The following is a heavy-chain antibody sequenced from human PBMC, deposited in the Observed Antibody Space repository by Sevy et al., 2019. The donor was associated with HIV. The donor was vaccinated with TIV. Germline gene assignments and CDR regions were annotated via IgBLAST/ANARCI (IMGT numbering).Heavy chain of an antibody. D-gene: IGHD3-9*01. CDR1: GGSFSFYG. CDR2: IIPILGTT. Sequence: ASVKVSCKASGGSFSFYGISWVRQAPGQVLEWIAGIIPILGTTKYAQKFQGRVTITADESTSTAYMELTSLRSEDTAVYYCARGGPDDILTHYGMDVWGQGTTVTVSS. V-gene: IGHV1-69*01. J-gene: IGHJ6*02. CDR3: ARGGPDDILTHYGMDV.